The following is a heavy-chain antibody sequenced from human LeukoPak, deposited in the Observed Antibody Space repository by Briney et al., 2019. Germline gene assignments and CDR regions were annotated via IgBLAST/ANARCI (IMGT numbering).Heavy chain of an antibody. J-gene: IGHJ4*02. D-gene: IGHD3-22*01. CDR2: ISGSGGST. V-gene: IGHV3-23*01. CDR3: AKDRRKFDDSSGYYHY. CDR1: GFTVSSNY. Sequence: GGSLRLSCAASGFTVSSNYMSWVRQAPGKGLEWVSAISGSGGSTYYADSVKGRFTISRDNSKNTLYLQMNSLRAEDTAVYYCAKDRRKFDDSSGYYHYWGQGTLVTVSS.